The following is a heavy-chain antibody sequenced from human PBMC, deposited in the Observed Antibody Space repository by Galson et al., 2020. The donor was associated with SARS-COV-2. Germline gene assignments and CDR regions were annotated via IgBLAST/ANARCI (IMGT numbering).Heavy chain of an antibody. Sequence: SVKVSCKASGGTFSSYAISWVRQAPGQGLEWMGGIIPILGIANYAQKFQGRVTITADKSTSTAYMELSSLRSEDTAVYYCARGRGDSSIAAPDARTYYYYYYMDVWGKGTTVTVSS. CDR3: ARGRGDSSIAAPDARTYYYYYYMDV. J-gene: IGHJ6*03. CDR2: IIPILGIA. D-gene: IGHD6-6*01. CDR1: GGTFSSYA. V-gene: IGHV1-69*10.